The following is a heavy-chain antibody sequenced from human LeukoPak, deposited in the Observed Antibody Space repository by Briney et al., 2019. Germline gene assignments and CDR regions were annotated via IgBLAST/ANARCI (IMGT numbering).Heavy chain of an antibody. Sequence: SGGSLRLSCAASGFSFGSHPMNWVRQAPGKGLEWVSGITGSGDYTYYIDSVQGRFTISRDNSKNMLFLRMNSVRAEDTAVYYCARGVMAARLYYFDYWGRGILVTVSS. CDR1: GFSFGSHP. J-gene: IGHJ4*02. CDR3: ARGVMAARLYYFDY. CDR2: ITGSGDYT. D-gene: IGHD2-21*01. V-gene: IGHV3-23*01.